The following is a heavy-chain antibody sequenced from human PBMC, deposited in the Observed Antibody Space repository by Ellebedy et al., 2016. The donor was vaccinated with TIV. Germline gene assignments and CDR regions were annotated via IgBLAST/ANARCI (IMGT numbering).Heavy chain of an antibody. J-gene: IGHJ6*02. CDR3: ARQGGSGSYGFGLYYGMDV. Sequence: MPSETLSLTCTVSGDSISSTSYYWGWIRQPRGKGLEWIASMYYSGGSTYYNPSLKSRVNIYADMSKNQFSLKLSSVTAADTAVYYCARQGGSGSYGFGLYYGMDVWGQGTTVTVSS. V-gene: IGHV4-39*01. CDR2: MYYSGGST. D-gene: IGHD3-10*01. CDR1: GDSISSTSYY.